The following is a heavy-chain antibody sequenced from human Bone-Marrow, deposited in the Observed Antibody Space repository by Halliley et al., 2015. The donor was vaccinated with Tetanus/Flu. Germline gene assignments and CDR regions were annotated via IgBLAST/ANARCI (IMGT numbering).Heavy chain of an antibody. Sequence: TLSLTCAVSGGSISSSNWWSWVRQPPGKGLEWIGEVYHSGSTNYNPSLKSRVTISVDKSKNQISLNLTSVTAADTAVYYCAREDCSGGSCYYFDYWGQGIQVAVSS. CDR3: AREDCSGGSCYYFDY. D-gene: IGHD2-15*01. CDR2: VYHSGST. J-gene: IGHJ4*02. CDR1: GGSISSSNW. V-gene: IGHV4-4*02.